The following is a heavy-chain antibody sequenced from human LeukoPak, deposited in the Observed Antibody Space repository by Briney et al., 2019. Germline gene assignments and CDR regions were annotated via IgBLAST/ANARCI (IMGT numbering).Heavy chain of an antibody. D-gene: IGHD6-19*01. CDR3: ARDQGSGKAKYSSGWYALSATDDAFDI. Sequence: GGSLRLSCAVSGVTFRNYWMSWVRQAPGKGLEWAANIDKEGNERSYVASVKGRFTISRDNAKNSLYLQMNSLRSEDTAVYYCARDQGSGKAKYSSGWYALSATDDAFDIWGQGTMVTVSS. CDR2: IDKEGNER. CDR1: GVTFRNYW. V-gene: IGHV3-7*03. J-gene: IGHJ3*02.